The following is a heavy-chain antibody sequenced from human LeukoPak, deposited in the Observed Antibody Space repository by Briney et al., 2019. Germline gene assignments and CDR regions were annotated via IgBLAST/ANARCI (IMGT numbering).Heavy chain of an antibody. V-gene: IGHV3-48*04. Sequence: GGSLRLSCAASGFTFSSYSMNWVRQAPGKGLEWVSYISSSSSTIYYADSVKVRFTISRDNAKNSLYLQMNSLRAEDTAVYYCARDLGYCSGGSCYLDYWGQGTLVTVSS. CDR1: GFTFSSYS. D-gene: IGHD2-15*01. J-gene: IGHJ4*02. CDR3: ARDLGYCSGGSCYLDY. CDR2: ISSSSSTI.